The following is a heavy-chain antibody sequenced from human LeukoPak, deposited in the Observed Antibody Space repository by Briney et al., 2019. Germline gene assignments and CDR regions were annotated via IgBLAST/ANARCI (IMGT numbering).Heavy chain of an antibody. CDR2: ISGSGGST. J-gene: IGHJ3*02. V-gene: IGHV3-23*01. Sequence: PGGSLRLSCAASGFTFSSYAMSWVRQAPGKGLEWVSAISGSGGSTYYADSVKGRFTISRDNSKNTLYLQMNSLRAEDTAVYYCATLPIWQQLPGAFDIWGQGTMVTVSS. CDR1: GFTFSSYA. CDR3: ATLPIWQQLPGAFDI. D-gene: IGHD6-13*01.